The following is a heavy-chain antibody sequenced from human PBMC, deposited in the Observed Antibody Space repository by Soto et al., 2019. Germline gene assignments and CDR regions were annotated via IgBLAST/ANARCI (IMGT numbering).Heavy chain of an antibody. CDR1: GGTFSSYS. CDR3: ARDGGRHSGGIDY. D-gene: IGHD1-26*01. Sequence: QVQLVQSWAEVKKPGSSVKVSCKASGGTFSSYSINWVRQAPGQGLEWMGGIIPIFGTANYAQKFQGRVTITADESTSPAYMELSSLRSEDTAVYYCARDGGRHSGGIDYWGQGTLVTVSS. V-gene: IGHV1-69*01. CDR2: IIPIFGTA. J-gene: IGHJ4*02.